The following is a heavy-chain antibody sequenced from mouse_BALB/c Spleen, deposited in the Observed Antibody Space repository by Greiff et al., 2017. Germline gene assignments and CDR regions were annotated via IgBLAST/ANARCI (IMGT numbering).Heavy chain of an antibody. CDR1: GYAFSSSW. J-gene: IGHJ4*01. D-gene: IGHD1-1*01. Sequence: LVESGPELVKPGASVKISCKASGYAFSSSWMNWVKQRPGQGLEWIGRIYPGDGDTNYNGKFKGKATLTADKSSSTAYMQLSSLTSVDSAVYFCARHRSYGYAMDYWGQGTSVTVSS. CDR2: IYPGDGDT. V-gene: IGHV1-82*01. CDR3: ARHRSYGYAMDY.